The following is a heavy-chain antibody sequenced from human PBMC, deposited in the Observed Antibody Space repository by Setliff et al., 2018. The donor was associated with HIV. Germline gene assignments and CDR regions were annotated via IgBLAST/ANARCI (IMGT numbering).Heavy chain of an antibody. CDR1: GFAFDNYC. D-gene: IGHD1-26*01. Sequence: GGSLRLSCAASGFAFDNYCMTWVRQAPGKGLEWVSAIGGSTGSTYYADSVKGRFTISTDNSKNTLYLQMNSLRAEDTAVYYCANPLTQWGVSPYHYAVDVWGQGTTGTVS. CDR3: ANPLTQWGVSPYHYAVDV. CDR2: IGGSTGST. V-gene: IGHV3-23*01. J-gene: IGHJ6*02.